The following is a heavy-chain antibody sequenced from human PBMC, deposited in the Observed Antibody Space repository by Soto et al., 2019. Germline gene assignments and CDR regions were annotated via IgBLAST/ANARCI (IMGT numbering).Heavy chain of an antibody. CDR2: IYYSGST. CDR3: ARGVSYDESGHYLRLVFDY. Sequence: SETLSLTCTVSGGSISSGDYYWSWIRQPPGKGLEWIGYIYYSGSTYYNPSLKSRVTISVDTSKNQFSLQLSGLRDDDTAVYYCARGVSYDESGHYLRLVFDYWGQGALVTVSS. D-gene: IGHD3-22*01. CDR1: GGSISSGDYY. J-gene: IGHJ4*02. V-gene: IGHV4-30-4*01.